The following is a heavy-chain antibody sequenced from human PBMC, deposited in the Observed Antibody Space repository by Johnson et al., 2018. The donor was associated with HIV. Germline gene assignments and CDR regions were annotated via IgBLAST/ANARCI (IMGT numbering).Heavy chain of an antibody. CDR3: AKVVTSSSSWQDDAFDI. CDR2: ISSSGSTI. CDR1: GFTFSDYY. D-gene: IGHD6-13*01. V-gene: IGHV3-11*04. J-gene: IGHJ3*02. Sequence: VQLVESGGGLVKPGGSLRLSCAASGFTFSDYYMSWIRQAPGKGLEWVSYISSSGSTIYYADSVKGLFTISRDNAKNSLYLQMNSLRAEDTAVYYCAKVVTSSSSWQDDAFDIWCQGTMVTVSS.